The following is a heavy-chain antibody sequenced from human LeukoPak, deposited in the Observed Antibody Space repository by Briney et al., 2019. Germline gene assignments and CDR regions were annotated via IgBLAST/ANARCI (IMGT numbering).Heavy chain of an antibody. V-gene: IGHV4-4*02. J-gene: IGHJ4*02. Sequence: PSETLSLTCAVSGGSISSNNWWSWVRQPPGKGLEWIGEIYHSGSTNYNPSLKSRVAISVDKSKNLFSLKLSSVTAADSAVYYCARDTVGSSSTFDCWGQGTLVTVSS. CDR3: ARDTVGSSSTFDC. CDR2: IYHSGST. CDR1: GGSISSNNW. D-gene: IGHD6-13*01.